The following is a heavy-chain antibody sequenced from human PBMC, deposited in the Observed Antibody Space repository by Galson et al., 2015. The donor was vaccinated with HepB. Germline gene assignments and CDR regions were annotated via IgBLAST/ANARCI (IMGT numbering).Heavy chain of an antibody. D-gene: IGHD3-16*01. J-gene: IGHJ4*02. V-gene: IGHV3-30*18. Sequence: SLRLSCAASGFSFSNYGMHWVRQAPGKGLEWVALISYDGSDKYYADSVKGRFTISRDNSKNTLYLQMNSLRAEDTAVYYCAKLIPRLGGGPRKQKGNPACWGQGTLVTVSS. CDR1: GFSFSNYG. CDR2: ISYDGSDK. CDR3: AKLIPRLGGGPRKQKGNPAC.